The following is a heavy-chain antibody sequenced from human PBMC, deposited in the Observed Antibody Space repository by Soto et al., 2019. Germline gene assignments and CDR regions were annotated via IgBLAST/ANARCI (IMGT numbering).Heavy chain of an antibody. CDR3: AREGDRYGTVCFDR. J-gene: IGHJ4*02. D-gene: IGHD6-13*01. CDR1: GFTFSSYG. CDR2: IPVIGERR. V-gene: IGHV3-23*01. Sequence: VGSLRLSCAASGFTFSSYGMSWVRQAPGKGLEWVAGIPVIGERRYYADSVKGRFTISRDNAKNTLYLQMNSLRVEDAAVYFCAREGDRYGTVCFDRWGQGTLVTVSS.